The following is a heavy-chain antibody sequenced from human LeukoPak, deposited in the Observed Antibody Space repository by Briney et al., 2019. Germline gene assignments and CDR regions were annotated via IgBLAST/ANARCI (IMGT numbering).Heavy chain of an antibody. J-gene: IGHJ4*02. CDR1: GYTFTSYD. V-gene: IGHV1-8*01. Sequence: ASVKVSCKASGYTFTSYDINWVRQATGQGLEWMGWMNPNSGNTGYAQKFQGRVTMTRNTSISTAYMELNSLRAEDTAVYYCARERHHGIVGATVTLDYWGQGTLVTVSS. D-gene: IGHD1-26*01. CDR3: ARERHHGIVGATVTLDY. CDR2: MNPNSGNT.